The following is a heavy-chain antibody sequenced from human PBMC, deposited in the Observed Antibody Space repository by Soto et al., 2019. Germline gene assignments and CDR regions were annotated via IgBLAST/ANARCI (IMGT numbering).Heavy chain of an antibody. V-gene: IGHV4-38-2*02. J-gene: IGHJ4*02. D-gene: IGHD3-3*01. CDR3: ASDFWTGYPLFDL. Sequence: SETLSLTCIVSGSSISSAYYWGWVRQPPGKGLEWIASVSHSGTTYYNPSLMSRVIVSLDTSKGQFSLKLSSVTAADTAVYYCASDFWTGYPLFDLWGQGALVTVSS. CDR1: GSSISSAYY. CDR2: VSHSGTT.